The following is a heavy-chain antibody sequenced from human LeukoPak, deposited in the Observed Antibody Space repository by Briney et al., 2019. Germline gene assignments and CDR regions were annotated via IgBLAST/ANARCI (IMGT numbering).Heavy chain of an antibody. CDR2: ISGSGGST. Sequence: PGGSLRLSCAASGFTFRSYGMSWVRQAPGKGLEWVSAISGSGGSTYYADSVKGRFTISRDNSKNTLFLQMNSLRAEDTAVYYCARRSGIAVAGAFDYWGQGTLVTVSS. CDR3: ARRSGIAVAGAFDY. V-gene: IGHV3-23*01. CDR1: GFTFRSYG. J-gene: IGHJ4*02. D-gene: IGHD6-19*01.